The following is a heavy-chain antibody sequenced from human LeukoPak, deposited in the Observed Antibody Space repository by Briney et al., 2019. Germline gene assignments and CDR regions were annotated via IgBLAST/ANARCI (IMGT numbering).Heavy chain of an antibody. CDR1: GVSFSNAW. CDR3: AKDLDSSGYYSESYAEYFQH. CDR2: ISTSSSYI. D-gene: IGHD3-22*01. V-gene: IGHV3-21*04. J-gene: IGHJ1*01. Sequence: PASSLRLSCAASGVSFSNAWNSMDRQTPGKGPKQVSSISTSSSYIYYEDSVKGRFTISRDNAKNSLYLQMNSLRAEDTAVYYCAKDLDSSGYYSESYAEYFQHWGQGTLVTVSS.